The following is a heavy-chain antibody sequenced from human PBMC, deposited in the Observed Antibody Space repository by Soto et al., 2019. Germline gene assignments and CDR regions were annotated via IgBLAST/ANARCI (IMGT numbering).Heavy chain of an antibody. CDR2: IIPILGIA. CDR1: GGTFSIYT. CDR3: ARDDSAARPEAHDAFDI. Sequence: SVKVSCKASGGTFSIYTISLVRQDPGQGLEWMGRIIPILGIANYAQKFQGRVTITADKSTSTAYMELSSLRSEDTAVYYCARDDSAARPEAHDAFDIWGQGTMVTVSS. D-gene: IGHD6-6*01. V-gene: IGHV1-69*04. J-gene: IGHJ3*02.